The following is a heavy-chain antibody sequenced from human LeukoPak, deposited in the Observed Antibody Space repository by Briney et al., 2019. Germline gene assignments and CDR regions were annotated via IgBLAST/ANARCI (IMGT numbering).Heavy chain of an antibody. J-gene: IGHJ4*02. CDR3: ARGVGGYSYGYLGY. V-gene: IGHV3-74*01. CDR1: GFTFSSYW. CDR2: INSDGSST. D-gene: IGHD5-18*01. Sequence: GGSLRLSCAASGFTFSSYWMHWVRQAPGKGLVWVSRINSDGSSTSYADSVKGRFTISRDNAKNTLHLQMNSLRAEDTAVYYCARGVGGYSYGYLGYWGQGTLVTVSS.